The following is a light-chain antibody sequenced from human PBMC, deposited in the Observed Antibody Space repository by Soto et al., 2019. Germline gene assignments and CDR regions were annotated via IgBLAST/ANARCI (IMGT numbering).Light chain of an antibody. Sequence: QSVLTQPPSASGTPGQRVTISCSGSRASIGSNTVTWYQHLPGAAPKLLVYNNNQRPSGVPDRFSGSKSGTSASLAITGLRAEDEADYYCQSYDSSLSGYVFGTGTKLTVL. J-gene: IGLJ1*01. CDR1: RASIGSNT. CDR2: NNN. CDR3: QSYDSSLSGYV. V-gene: IGLV1-44*01.